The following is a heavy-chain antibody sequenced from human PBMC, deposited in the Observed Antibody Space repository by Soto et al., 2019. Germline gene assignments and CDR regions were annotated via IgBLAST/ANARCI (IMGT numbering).Heavy chain of an antibody. CDR1: GFTFSSYS. J-gene: IGHJ3*02. CDR3: ARDRGGDLKAFDI. D-gene: IGHD3-16*01. Sequence: EVQLVESGGGLVKPGGSLRLSCAASGFTFSSYSMNWVRQAPGKGLEWVSSISSSSSYIYYADSVKGRVTISRDKAKNSLQLQMNSLRAEDTAVYYCARDRGGDLKAFDIWGQVTMGTVSS. V-gene: IGHV3-21*01. CDR2: ISSSSSYI.